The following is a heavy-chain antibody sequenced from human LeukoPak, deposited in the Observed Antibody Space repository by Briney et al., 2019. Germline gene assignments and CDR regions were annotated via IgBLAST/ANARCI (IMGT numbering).Heavy chain of an antibody. J-gene: IGHJ3*02. Sequence: GGSLRLSCAASGFTFSSYWMSWVRQAPGKGLEWVANIKQDGSEKYYVDSVKGRFTISRDNAKNSLYLQMNSLRAEDTAVYYCAGSIRRMTSDAFDIWGQGTMVTVSS. CDR3: AGSIRRMTSDAFDI. CDR1: GFTFSSYW. D-gene: IGHD2-21*01. V-gene: IGHV3-7*01. CDR2: IKQDGSEK.